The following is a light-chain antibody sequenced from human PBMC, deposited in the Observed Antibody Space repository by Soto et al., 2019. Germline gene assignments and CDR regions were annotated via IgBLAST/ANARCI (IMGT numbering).Light chain of an antibody. CDR3: QQYNNWPPKIT. J-gene: IGKJ5*01. CDR1: ESVTNSY. CDR2: GAS. V-gene: IGKV3-15*01. Sequence: EIVMTQSPVTLSVSPGERATLSCRASESVTNSYLAWYQQKPGQAPRLLIFGASTRAAGIPARFSGSGSGTEFTLTISSLQSEDFAVYYCQQYNNWPPKITFGQGTRLEIK.